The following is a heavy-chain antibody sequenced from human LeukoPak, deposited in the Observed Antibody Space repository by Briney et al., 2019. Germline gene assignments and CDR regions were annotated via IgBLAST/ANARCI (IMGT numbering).Heavy chain of an antibody. CDR2: IFYSGTT. CDR1: GGSISSYY. CDR3: ARGGWNKFDY. V-gene: IGHV4-59*01. Sequence: PSETLSLTCTVSGGSISSYYWSWIRQPPGKGLEWIGFIFYSGTTNYNPCLKSRVTVSVDTSKNQFSLKLSSVTAADTAVYYCARGGWNKFDYWGQGTLVTVSS. D-gene: IGHD3-22*01. J-gene: IGHJ4*02.